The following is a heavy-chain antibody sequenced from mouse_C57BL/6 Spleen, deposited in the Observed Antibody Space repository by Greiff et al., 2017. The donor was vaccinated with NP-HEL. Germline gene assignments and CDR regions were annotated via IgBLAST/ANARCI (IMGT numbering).Heavy chain of an antibody. CDR1: GFTFCDYY. D-gene: IGHD1-1*01. CDR3: ARLYYYGSSYWYFDV. V-gene: IGHV5-16*01. J-gene: IGHJ1*03. CDR2: INYDGSST. Sequence: EVKLVESEGGLVQPGSSMKLSCTASGFTFCDYYMAWVRQVPEKGLEWVANINYDGSSTYYLDSLKSRFIISRDNAKNILYLQMSSLKSEDTATYYCARLYYYGSSYWYFDVWGTGTTVTVSS.